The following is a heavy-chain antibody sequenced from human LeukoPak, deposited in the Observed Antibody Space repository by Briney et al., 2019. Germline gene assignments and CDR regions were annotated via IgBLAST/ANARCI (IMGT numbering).Heavy chain of an antibody. CDR2: VYDSGST. Sequence: SETLSLTCTVSGGSISSGGYYWSWIRQHPGKGLEWIGYVYDSGSTYYNPSLKSRVTISVDTSKSQFSLKLTSVTAADTAVYYCARGWRYNFDHWGQGALVTVSS. CDR1: GGSISSGGYY. J-gene: IGHJ4*02. D-gene: IGHD2-15*01. V-gene: IGHV4-31*03. CDR3: ARGWRYNFDH.